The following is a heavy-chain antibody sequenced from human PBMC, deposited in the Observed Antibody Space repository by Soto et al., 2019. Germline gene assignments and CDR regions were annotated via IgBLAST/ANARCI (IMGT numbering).Heavy chain of an antibody. Sequence: SETLSLTCSVSGGSIRDYIWTWVRQPPGKGLEWIGYISYSGTVNYNSSLKSRVTISLDTSRNHFSLKLTSVTTADTGIYFCARDRKLVIPGNYYYYGMDVWGQGTTV. CDR2: ISYSGTV. CDR1: GGSIRDYI. V-gene: IGHV4-59*12. CDR3: ARDRKLVIPGNYYYYGMDV. J-gene: IGHJ6*02. D-gene: IGHD3-10*01.